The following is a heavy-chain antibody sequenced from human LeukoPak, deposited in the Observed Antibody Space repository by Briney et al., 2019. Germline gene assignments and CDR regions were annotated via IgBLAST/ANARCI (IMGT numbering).Heavy chain of an antibody. CDR2: ISGSGGST. Sequence: GGSLTLSCAPSGFTFSSYAMMWVRQAPGKGLEWVSAISGSGGSTYYADSVTGRFTISIDNSKNTLYLQMNSLRAEDTAVYYCATKRNIVTTSADDYWGQGTLVTVSS. CDR3: ATKRNIVTTSADDY. J-gene: IGHJ4*02. CDR1: GFTFSSYA. V-gene: IGHV3-23*01. D-gene: IGHD2/OR15-2a*01.